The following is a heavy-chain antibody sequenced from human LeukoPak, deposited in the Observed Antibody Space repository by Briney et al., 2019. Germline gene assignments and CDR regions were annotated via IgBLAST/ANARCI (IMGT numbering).Heavy chain of an antibody. V-gene: IGHV1-69*05. CDR1: GGTFSSYA. D-gene: IGHD3-22*01. Sequence: ASVKVSCKASGGTFSSYAISWVRQAPGQGLEWVGGIIPIFGTANYAQKFQGRVTITTDESTSTAYMELSSLRSEDTAVYYCARDPNLLRELAFDIWGQGTMVTVSS. J-gene: IGHJ3*02. CDR2: IIPIFGTA. CDR3: ARDPNLLRELAFDI.